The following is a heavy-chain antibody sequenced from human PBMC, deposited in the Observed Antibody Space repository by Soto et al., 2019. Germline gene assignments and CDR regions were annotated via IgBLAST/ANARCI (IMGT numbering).Heavy chain of an antibody. CDR2: ITYDGSNL. CDR1: GVSVSSNSAA. D-gene: IGHD1-26*01. CDR3: ARAPSGSYPEFDY. V-gene: IGHV3-30*16. J-gene: IGHJ4*02. Sequence: LSLTCAISGVSVSSNSAAWNWIRQSPSRGLEWVGVITYDGSNLYYADSVKGRFTISRDNSRNMLFLQMNSLRPDDTAVYYCARAPSGSYPEFDYWGQGTLVTVSS.